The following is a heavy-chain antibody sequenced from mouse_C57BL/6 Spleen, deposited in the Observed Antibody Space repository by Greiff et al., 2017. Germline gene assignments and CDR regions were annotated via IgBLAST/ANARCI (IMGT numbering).Heavy chain of an antibody. J-gene: IGHJ2*01. V-gene: IGHV1-69*01. Sequence: QVQLQQPGAELVMPGASVKLSCKASGYTFTSYWMHWVKQRPGQGLEWIGEIDPSDSYTNYNQKFKGKSTLTVDKSSSTAYMQLSNLTSEDSAVYYCARAPTTVVGGNFDYWGQGTTLTVSS. D-gene: IGHD1-1*01. CDR3: ARAPTTVVGGNFDY. CDR2: IDPSDSYT. CDR1: GYTFTSYW.